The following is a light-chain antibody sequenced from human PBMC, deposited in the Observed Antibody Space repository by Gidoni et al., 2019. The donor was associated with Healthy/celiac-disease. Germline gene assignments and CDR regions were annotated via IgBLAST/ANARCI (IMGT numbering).Light chain of an antibody. CDR1: QSVSSSY. CDR3: QQYGSSSLT. J-gene: IGKJ4*01. CDR2: GAS. V-gene: IGKV3-20*01. Sequence: IVFTQSPGTLSLSPGERATLSCRASQSVSSSYLAWYQQKPGQAPRLLSYGASSRATGIPDRFSGSGSGTDFTLTISRLEPEDFAVYYCQQYGSSSLTFGGGTKVEIK.